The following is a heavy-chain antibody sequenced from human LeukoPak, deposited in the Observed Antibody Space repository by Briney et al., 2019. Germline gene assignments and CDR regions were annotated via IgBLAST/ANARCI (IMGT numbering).Heavy chain of an antibody. Sequence: GGSLRLSCAASGFTFSDYYMSWIRQAPGKGLEWVAFIRYDGSNKYYADSVKGRFTISGDNSKNTLYLQMNSLRAEDTAVYYCAKTKPSPGSGGYPNPFDYWGQGTLVTVSS. J-gene: IGHJ4*02. D-gene: IGHD2-15*01. V-gene: IGHV3-30*02. CDR1: GFTFSDYY. CDR2: IRYDGSNK. CDR3: AKTKPSPGSGGYPNPFDY.